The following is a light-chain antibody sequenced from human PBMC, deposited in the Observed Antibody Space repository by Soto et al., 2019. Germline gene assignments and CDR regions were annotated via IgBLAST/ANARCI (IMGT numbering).Light chain of an antibody. CDR2: GAS. CDR3: QQYSTWPSALT. J-gene: IGKJ4*01. V-gene: IGKV3-15*01. CDR1: QSISNN. Sequence: EIVMSQSPASLSVSPGERATLSCRASQSISNNLAWYQHKPGQAPRLLIYGASTRATGVAARFSGSGSGTDFILTISSLQSEDFAVYCCQQYSTWPSALTFGGGTKVQI.